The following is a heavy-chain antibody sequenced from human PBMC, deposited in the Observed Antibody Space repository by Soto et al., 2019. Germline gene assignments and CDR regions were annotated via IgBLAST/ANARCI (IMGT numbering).Heavy chain of an antibody. J-gene: IGHJ6*02. CDR3: ARGETYLGV. D-gene: IGHD3-16*01. CDR2: IIPIFGSR. CDR1: RDAFSKYA. V-gene: IGHV1-69*01. Sequence: QVQLVQSGAEVRKPGSSVKVSCKASRDAFSKYAFNWVRQAPGQGLDWMGWIIPIFGSRNYAEKFQGRVTITADESTSTAYMKLRGLRFEDTAVYYCARGETYLGVWGQGTTVTVSS.